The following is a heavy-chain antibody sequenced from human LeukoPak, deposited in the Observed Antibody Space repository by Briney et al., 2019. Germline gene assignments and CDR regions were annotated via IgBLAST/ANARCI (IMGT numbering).Heavy chain of an antibody. CDR3: TRDLGLSWNTMCY. Sequence: ASVKVSCKASGYTFTDYYIHWVRQAPGQGLEWMGRINPNSGGTNYAQNFQGKVTVTRDTSISTVYMELSGLRSDDTAVYYCTRDLGLSWNTMCYWGQGTLVTVSS. CDR1: GYTFTDYY. V-gene: IGHV1-2*06. CDR2: INPNSGGT. D-gene: IGHD1/OR15-1a*01. J-gene: IGHJ4*02.